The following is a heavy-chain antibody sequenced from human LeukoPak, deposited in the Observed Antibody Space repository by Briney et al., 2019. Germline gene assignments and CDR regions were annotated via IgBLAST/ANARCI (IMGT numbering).Heavy chain of an antibody. CDR3: ARGRVSSSTWYSTYYYYFYMDV. J-gene: IGHJ6*03. D-gene: IGHD1-1*01. CDR2: IYYSGST. V-gene: IGHV4-59*01. Sequence: RASETLSLTCTVSGGSISSYYWSWIRQPPGKGLEWIGYIYYSGSTNYNPSLKSRVTISVDTSKNQFSLKLSSVTAADTAGYYCARGRVSSSTWYSTYYYYFYMDVWGKGTTVTVSS. CDR1: GGSISSYY.